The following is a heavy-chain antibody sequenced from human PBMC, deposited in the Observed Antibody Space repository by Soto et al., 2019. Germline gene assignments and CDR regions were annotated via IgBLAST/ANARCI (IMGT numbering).Heavy chain of an antibody. D-gene: IGHD2-2*01. CDR1: GASISSRDYY. V-gene: IGHV4-39*01. CDR2: IVYNGVT. CDR3: GSVLIGTSRHTDSDY. J-gene: IGHJ4*02. Sequence: SETLSLTCSVSGASISSRDYYWGWIRQTPGKGLEWIGNIVYNGVTYYNPSLKSRVTVSKDPSKNQFPRKVASVTAADTAIYYCGSVLIGTSRHTDSDYWGQGTQVTVSS.